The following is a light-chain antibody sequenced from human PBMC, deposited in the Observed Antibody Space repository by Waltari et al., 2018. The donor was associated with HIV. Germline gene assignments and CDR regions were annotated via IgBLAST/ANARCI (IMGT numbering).Light chain of an antibody. J-gene: IGLJ2*01. V-gene: IGLV2-11*01. CDR3: CSYGGTWTNVV. CDR2: DVL. CDR1: SGGFSNYNY. Sequence: QSALTQPRSVSGSPGQSVTISCTGTSGGFSNYNYVSWYQQHPGTAPKLVIYDVLKRPSGVPDRFSGSKSGNTASLTISGLQADDEADYYCCSYGGTWTNVVFGGGTELTVL.